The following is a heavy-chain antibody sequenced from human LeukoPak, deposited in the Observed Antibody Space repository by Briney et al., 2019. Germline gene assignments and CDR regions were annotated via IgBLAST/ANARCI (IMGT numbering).Heavy chain of an antibody. V-gene: IGHV4-39*07. J-gene: IGHJ5*02. D-gene: IGHD3-16*01. CDR1: GDSIGSSSYY. CDR3: ARVTRGADGHDWFDP. CDR2: VFYTGST. Sequence: PSETLSLTCNVSGDSIGSSSYYWGWVRQPPGKGLEWIGSVFYTGSTFYKPSLRSRVTIAVDTSNNQFSLRLTSVTAADTAVYYCARVTRGADGHDWFDPWGQGILVTVSS.